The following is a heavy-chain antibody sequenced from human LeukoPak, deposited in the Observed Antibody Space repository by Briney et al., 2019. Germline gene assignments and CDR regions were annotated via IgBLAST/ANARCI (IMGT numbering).Heavy chain of an antibody. CDR1: GGTFSSYA. CDR3: ARDRLPITIVGATSFDY. CDR2: IIPIFGTA. Sequence: GASVTVSCKASGGTFSSYAISWVRQAPGQGLEWMGGIIPIFGTANYAQKFQGRVTITTDESTSTAYMELSSLRSEDTAVYYCARDRLPITIVGATSFDYWGQGTLVTVSS. D-gene: IGHD1-26*01. J-gene: IGHJ4*02. V-gene: IGHV1-69*05.